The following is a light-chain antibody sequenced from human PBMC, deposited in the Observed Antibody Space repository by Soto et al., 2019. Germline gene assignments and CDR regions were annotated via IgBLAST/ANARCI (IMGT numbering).Light chain of an antibody. V-gene: IGKV3-11*01. CDR3: QQRLNWPLT. Sequence: EIVLTRSPATLSLSPGERATLSCGASQSVSSYLAWYQQKPGQAPRLLIYDASNRATGIPARFSGSGSGTDFTLTISSLEPEDFAVYYCQQRLNWPLTFGGGTKVDIK. J-gene: IGKJ4*01. CDR1: QSVSSY. CDR2: DAS.